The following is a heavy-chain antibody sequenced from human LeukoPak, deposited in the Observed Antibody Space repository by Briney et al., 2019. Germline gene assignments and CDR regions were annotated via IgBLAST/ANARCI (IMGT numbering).Heavy chain of an antibody. CDR1: GFTFSSCG. Sequence: GGSLRLSCAASGFTFSSCGMHWVRQAPGKGLEWVAVIWYDGSSKYYADSVKGRFTISRDNSKNTLYLQMNSLRAEDTAVYYCAKGRLRYFDWLPPGDAFDIWGQGTMVTVSS. CDR3: AKGRLRYFDWLPPGDAFDI. CDR2: IWYDGSSK. V-gene: IGHV3-33*06. D-gene: IGHD3-9*01. J-gene: IGHJ3*02.